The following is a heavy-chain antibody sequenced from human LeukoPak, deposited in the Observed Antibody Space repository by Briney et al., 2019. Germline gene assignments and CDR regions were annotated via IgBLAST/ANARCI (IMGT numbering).Heavy chain of an antibody. CDR2: ISGGGGRT. CDR3: ARVAAEDSFDP. J-gene: IGHJ5*02. CDR1: GFTFSSCA. V-gene: IGHV3-23*01. Sequence: GGSLRLSCAASGFTFSSCAMSWVRQAPGKGLEWVSAISGGGGRTYYADSVKGRFTISRDNSKNTLYLQMNSLRAEDTAVYYCARVAAEDSFDPWGQGTLVTVSS. D-gene: IGHD6-13*01.